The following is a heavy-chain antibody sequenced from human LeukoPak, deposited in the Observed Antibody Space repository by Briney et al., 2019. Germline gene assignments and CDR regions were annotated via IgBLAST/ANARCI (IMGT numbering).Heavy chain of an antibody. CDR2: VGISDGTT. V-gene: IGHV3-23*01. CDR3: AKDLSGSFDY. D-gene: IGHD1-26*01. Sequence: PGGSLRLSCAASGFTFNNYAMSWVRQAPGQGLEWVSLVGISDGTTYYADSVKGRFTISRDNSKNTLYLQMNSLRAEDTAVYYCAKDLSGSFDYWGQGTLVIVSS. J-gene: IGHJ4*02. CDR1: GFTFNNYA.